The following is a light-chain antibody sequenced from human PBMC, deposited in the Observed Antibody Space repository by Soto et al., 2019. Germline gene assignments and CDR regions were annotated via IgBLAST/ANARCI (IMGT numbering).Light chain of an antibody. CDR1: QAIRYD. CDR3: QHYKSYSEE. J-gene: IGKJ1*01. Sequence: DIQMTQSPSTLSASVGDSVTITCRASQAIRYDLGWYQHNPGKAPKLMIYKASTLKSGVQSRFRGSGSGTEFTLPIRSPLPDDLATNYCQHYKSYSEEFGQETKVDI. V-gene: IGKV1-5*03. CDR2: KAS.